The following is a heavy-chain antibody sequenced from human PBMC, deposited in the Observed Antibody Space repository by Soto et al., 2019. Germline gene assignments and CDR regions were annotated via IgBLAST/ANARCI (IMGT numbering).Heavy chain of an antibody. CDR1: GFTFSSYA. D-gene: IGHD3-10*01. V-gene: IGHV3-23*01. Sequence: XESLRLSCAASGFTFSSYAMSWVRQAPGKGLEWVSAISGSGGSTYYADSVKGRFTISRDNSKNTLYLQMNSLRAEDTAVYYCAKDLRVNGYLDYWGQGTLVTVSS. CDR3: AKDLRVNGYLDY. J-gene: IGHJ4*02. CDR2: ISGSGGST.